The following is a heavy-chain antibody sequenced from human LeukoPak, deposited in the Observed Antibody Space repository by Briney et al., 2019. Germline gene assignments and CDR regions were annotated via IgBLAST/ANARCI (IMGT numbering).Heavy chain of an antibody. CDR3: ARDIAEHGMDV. CDR2: ISGSGGST. J-gene: IGHJ6*02. Sequence: GGSLRLSCAASGFTFSSYAMHWVCQAPGKGLEWVSTISGSGGSTYYADSVKGRFTISRDNSKNTLYLQMNSLRAEDTAVYYCARDIAEHGMDVWGQGTTVTVSS. V-gene: IGHV3-23*01. D-gene: IGHD1-14*01. CDR1: GFTFSSYA.